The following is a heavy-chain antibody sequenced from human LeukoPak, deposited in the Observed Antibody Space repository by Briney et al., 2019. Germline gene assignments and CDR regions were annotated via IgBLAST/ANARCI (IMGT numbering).Heavy chain of an antibody. CDR3: ARTYRSGWYGMDV. CDR2: IYYSGST. J-gene: IGHJ6*02. D-gene: IGHD6-19*01. V-gene: IGHV4-59*01. Sequence: PSETLSLTCTVSGGSISSYYWNWIRQPLGKGLGWIGQIYYSGSTSYNPSLKSRVTISVDTSKNQFSLKVSSVSAADTAVYFCARTYRSGWYGMDVWGQGTTVIVSS. CDR1: GGSISSYY.